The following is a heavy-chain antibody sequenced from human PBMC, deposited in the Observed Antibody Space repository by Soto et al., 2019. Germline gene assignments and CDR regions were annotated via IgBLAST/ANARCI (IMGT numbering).Heavy chain of an antibody. CDR1: GGSISSYY. CDR2: IYYSGST. V-gene: IGHV4-59*08. Sequence: QVQLQESGPGLVKPSETLSLTCTVSGGSISSYYWSWIRQPPGKGLEWIGYIYYSGSTNYNPSLKSRVTISVDTSKNQFSLKLSSVTAADTAVYYCARQGDDYGLYYFDYWGQGTLVTVSS. D-gene: IGHD4-17*01. CDR3: ARQGDDYGLYYFDY. J-gene: IGHJ4*02.